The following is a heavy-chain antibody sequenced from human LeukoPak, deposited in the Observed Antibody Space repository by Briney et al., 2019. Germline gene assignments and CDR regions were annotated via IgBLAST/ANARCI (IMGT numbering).Heavy chain of an antibody. Sequence: ASVKVSCKASGGTFSSYAISWVRQAPGQGLEWMGWINTNTGNPTYAQGFTGRFVFSLDTSVSTAYLQISSLKAEDTAVYYCARPRIGGSYRSPSDYWGQGTLVTVSS. CDR2: INTNTGNP. V-gene: IGHV7-4-1*02. CDR3: ARPRIGGSYRSPSDY. J-gene: IGHJ4*02. CDR1: GGTFSSYA. D-gene: IGHD3-16*02.